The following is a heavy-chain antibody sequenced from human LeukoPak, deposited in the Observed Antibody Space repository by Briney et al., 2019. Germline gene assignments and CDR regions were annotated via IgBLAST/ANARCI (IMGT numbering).Heavy chain of an antibody. V-gene: IGHV4-34*01. D-gene: IGHD3-10*01. CDR1: GGSFSGYY. CDR3: ARQRWFGESNRFDP. Sequence: SETLSLTCAVYGGSFSGYYWSWIRQPPGKGLEWIGEINHSGSTNYNPSLKSRVTISVDTSKNQFSLKLSSVTAADTAVYYCARQRWFGESNRFDPWGQGTLVTVSS. J-gene: IGHJ5*02. CDR2: INHSGST.